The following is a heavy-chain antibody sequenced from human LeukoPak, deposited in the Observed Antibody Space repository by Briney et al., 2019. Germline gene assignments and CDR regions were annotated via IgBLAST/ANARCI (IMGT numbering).Heavy chain of an antibody. J-gene: IGHJ3*02. Sequence: GGALRLSCVPAGFTVSSNYMSWVRQAPGKGLEWVSVTYSCGSTDYADSVKGRFTISRDTSKNTLYLQMSSLRAEDTAVYYCVKGLNYYDSSGYFGDAFDIWGQGTMVTVSS. CDR1: GFTVSSNY. V-gene: IGHV3-66*01. CDR2: TYSCGST. D-gene: IGHD3-22*01. CDR3: VKGLNYYDSSGYFGDAFDI.